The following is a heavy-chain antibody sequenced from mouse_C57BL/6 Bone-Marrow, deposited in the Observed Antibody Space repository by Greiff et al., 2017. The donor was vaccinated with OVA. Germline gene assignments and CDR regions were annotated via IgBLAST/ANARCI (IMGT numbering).Heavy chain of an antibody. CDR2: IYPRSGNT. V-gene: IGHV1-81*01. CDR1: GYTFTSYG. CDR3: TRGDYCSRDYFDY. J-gene: IGHJ2*01. D-gene: IGHD1-1*01. Sequence: VQLQQSGAELARPGASVKLSCKASGYTFTSYGISWVKQRTGQGLEWIGEIYPRSGNTYYNEKFKGKATLTADKSSSTAYMEIRSLTSEDSAVYFCTRGDYCSRDYFDYWGQSTTLTFSS.